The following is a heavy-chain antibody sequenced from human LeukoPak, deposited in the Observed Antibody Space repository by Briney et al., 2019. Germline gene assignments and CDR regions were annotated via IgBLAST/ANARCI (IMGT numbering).Heavy chain of an antibody. V-gene: IGHV1-2*02. CDR3: ARLQMYCYDSSGRSGWFDP. J-gene: IGHJ5*02. Sequence: ASVKVSCKASGYTFTSYYMHWVRQAPGQGLEWMGWINPNSGGTNYAQKFQGRVAMTRDTSISTAYMELSRLRSDDTAVYYCARLQMYCYDSSGRSGWFDPWGQGTLVTVSS. D-gene: IGHD3-22*01. CDR2: INPNSGGT. CDR1: GYTFTSYY.